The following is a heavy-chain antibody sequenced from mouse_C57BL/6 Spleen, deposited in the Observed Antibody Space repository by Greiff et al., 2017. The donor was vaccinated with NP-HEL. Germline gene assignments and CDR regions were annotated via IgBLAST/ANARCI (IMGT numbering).Heavy chain of an antibody. CDR1: GFTFSDYY. J-gene: IGHJ1*03. Sequence: EVMLVESEGGLVQPGSSMKLSCTASGFTFSDYYMAWVRQVPEKGLEWVANINSDGSSTYYLDSLKSRFIISRDNAKNILYLQMSSLKSEDTATYYCARGRYYGSSPSWYFDVWGTGTTVTVSS. D-gene: IGHD1-1*01. CDR2: INSDGSST. V-gene: IGHV5-16*01. CDR3: ARGRYYGSSPSWYFDV.